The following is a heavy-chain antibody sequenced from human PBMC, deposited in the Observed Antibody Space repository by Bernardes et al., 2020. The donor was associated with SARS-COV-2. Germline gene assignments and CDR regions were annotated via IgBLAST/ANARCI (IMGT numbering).Heavy chain of an antibody. CDR1: GGSISSRNYY. CDR3: ARLGGVRQGYNFDH. D-gene: IGHD3-10*01. V-gene: IGHV4-39*01. Sequence: SETLSLTCTVSGGSISSRNYYWGWIRQPPVKGLEWIGSVYYNGISSYNPTLKSQVTISVDTAKNQFSLKLSSLTAADTAMYFCARLGGVRQGYNFDHWGQGDLVTVSS. CDR2: VYYNGIS. J-gene: IGHJ4*02.